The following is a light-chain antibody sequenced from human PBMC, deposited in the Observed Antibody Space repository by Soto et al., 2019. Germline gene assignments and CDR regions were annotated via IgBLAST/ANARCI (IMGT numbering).Light chain of an antibody. CDR3: ATWDDSLNAYV. CDR1: SSNIGSNA. CDR2: SNN. J-gene: IGLJ1*01. Sequence: QSVLAQPPSATGTPGQTATISCSGTSSNIGSNAVNWYQQLPGTAPKLLIYSNNQRPSGVPDRSSGSKYGTSASPAITGLQSEDEADYYCATWDDSLNAYVFGTGTKVTVL. V-gene: IGLV1-44*01.